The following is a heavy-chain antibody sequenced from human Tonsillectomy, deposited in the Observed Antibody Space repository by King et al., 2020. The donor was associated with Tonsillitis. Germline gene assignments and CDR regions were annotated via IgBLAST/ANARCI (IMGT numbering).Heavy chain of an antibody. D-gene: IGHD6-13*01. CDR2: ISYDGSNE. V-gene: IGHV3-30*04. CDR1: GFTFSRYA. J-gene: IGHJ4*02. CDR3: ARVHSSRWLYYFDY. Sequence: VQLVESGGGVVQPGRSLRLSCADSGFTFSRYAIHWVRQAPGKGLEWVAIISYDGSNENYADSVKGRFTNSRDNSKNTLYLQMNSLRAEDTAVYYCARVHSSRWLYYFDYWGQGSLVTVSS.